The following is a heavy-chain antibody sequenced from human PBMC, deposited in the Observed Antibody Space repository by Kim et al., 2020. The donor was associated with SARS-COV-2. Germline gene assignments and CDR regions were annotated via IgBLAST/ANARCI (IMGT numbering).Heavy chain of an antibody. J-gene: IGHJ4*02. Sequence: LKSRVTISVDTSKNQFSLKLSSVTAADTAVYYCARGRTYYYDSSGYSLHYWGQGTLVTASS. V-gene: IGHV4-34*01. D-gene: IGHD3-22*01. CDR3: ARGRTYYYDSSGYSLHY.